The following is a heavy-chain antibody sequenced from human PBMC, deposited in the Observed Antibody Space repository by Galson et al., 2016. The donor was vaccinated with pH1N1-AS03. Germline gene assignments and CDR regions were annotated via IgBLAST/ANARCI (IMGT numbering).Heavy chain of an antibody. J-gene: IGHJ4*02. CDR3: ARGNPFLGSSWYEDS. CDR1: GGSLTDYQ. Sequence: LSLTCTVSGGSLTDYQWSWIRQSPGKGLEWIGEISHSGITDYNPSLKSRVSISVDTSKDQFSLNPSSMTAADAAVYYCARGNPFLGSSWYEDSWGQGTLVIVSS. CDR2: ISHSGIT. V-gene: IGHV4-34*01. D-gene: IGHD6-13*01.